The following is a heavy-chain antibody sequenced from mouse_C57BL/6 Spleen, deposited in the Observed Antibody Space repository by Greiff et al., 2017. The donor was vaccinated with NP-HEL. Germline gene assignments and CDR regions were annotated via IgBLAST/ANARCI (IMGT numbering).Heavy chain of an antibody. CDR3: ARWVITTVVATQGFAY. J-gene: IGHJ3*01. V-gene: IGHV1-9*01. Sequence: QVQLKESGAELMKPGASVKLSCKATGYTFTGYWIEWVKQRPGHGLEWIGEILPGSGSTNYNEKFKGKATFTADTSSNTAYMQLSSLTTEDSAIYYCARWVITTVVATQGFAYWGQGTLVTVSA. CDR2: ILPGSGST. D-gene: IGHD1-1*01. CDR1: GYTFTGYW.